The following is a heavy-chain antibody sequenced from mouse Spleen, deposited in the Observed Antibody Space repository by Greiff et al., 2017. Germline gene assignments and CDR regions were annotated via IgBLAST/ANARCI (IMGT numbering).Heavy chain of an antibody. V-gene: IGHV2-2*01. CDR2: IWSGGST. CDR3: ATSITTVVPVWYFDV. D-gene: IGHD1-1*01. Sequence: QVQLKESGPGLVQPSQSLSITCTVSGFSLTSYGVHWVRQSPGKGLEWLGVIWSGGSTDYNAAFISRLSISKDNSKSQVFFKMNSLQADDTAIYYCATSITTVVPVWYFDVWGAGTTVTVSS. J-gene: IGHJ1*01. CDR1: GFSLTSYG.